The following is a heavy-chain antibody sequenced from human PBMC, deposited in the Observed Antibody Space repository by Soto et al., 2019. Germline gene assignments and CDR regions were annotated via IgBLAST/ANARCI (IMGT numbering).Heavy chain of an antibody. D-gene: IGHD3-3*01. V-gene: IGHV3-30*18. CDR2: ISYDGSNK. CDR1: GFTFSSYG. CDR3: AKDLDDFWSGYYPNTYYYYYCMDV. Sequence: QVQLVESGGGVVQPGRSLRLSCAASGFTFSSYGMHWVRQAPGKGLEWVAVISYDGSNKYYADSVKGRFTISRDNSKNTLYLQMNSLRAEDTAVYYCAKDLDDFWSGYYPNTYYYYYCMDVWGQGTTVTVSS. J-gene: IGHJ6*02.